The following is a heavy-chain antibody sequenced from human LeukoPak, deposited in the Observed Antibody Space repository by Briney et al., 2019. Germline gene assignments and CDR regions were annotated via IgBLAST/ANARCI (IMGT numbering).Heavy chain of an antibody. J-gene: IGHJ4*02. CDR2: MNPNSGNT. CDR3: ATPGGFGELCVGNY. V-gene: IGHV1-8*03. Sequence: ASVKVSCKASGYTFTSYDINWVRQATGQGLEWMGWMNPNSGNTGYAQKFQGRVTITRNTSISTAYMELSSLRAEDTAVYYCATPGGFGELCVGNYWGQGTLVTVSS. D-gene: IGHD3-10*01. CDR1: GYTFTSYD.